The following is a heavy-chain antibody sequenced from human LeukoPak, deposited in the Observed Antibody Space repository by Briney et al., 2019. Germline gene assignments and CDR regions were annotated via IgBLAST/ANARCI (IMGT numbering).Heavy chain of an antibody. J-gene: IGHJ4*02. CDR2: IWYDGSNK. D-gene: IGHD6-13*01. Sequence: SLRLSCAASGFTFSSYTMTWVRQAPGKGLEWVAVIWYDGSNKHHADSVKGRFTISRDNSKNTLYLQMNSLRAEDTALYYCARDMGSSSYGPIDYWGQGTLVTVSS. V-gene: IGHV3-33*08. CDR1: GFTFSSYT. CDR3: ARDMGSSSYGPIDY.